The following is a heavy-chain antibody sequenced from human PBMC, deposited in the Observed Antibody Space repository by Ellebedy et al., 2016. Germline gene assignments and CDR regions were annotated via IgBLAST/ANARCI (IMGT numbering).Heavy chain of an antibody. D-gene: IGHD2-2*01. CDR3: ARLSNTNSFFDY. CDR2: ISANGADT. V-gene: IGHV3-23*01. Sequence: GGSLRLXCAASGFTFSSYAMSWVRQAPGKGLEWVSSISANGADTQYADSVMGRFTISRDNSKNTLFLRMNSLRADDTATYYCARLSNTNSFFDYWGQGTLVTVSS. J-gene: IGHJ4*02. CDR1: GFTFSSYA.